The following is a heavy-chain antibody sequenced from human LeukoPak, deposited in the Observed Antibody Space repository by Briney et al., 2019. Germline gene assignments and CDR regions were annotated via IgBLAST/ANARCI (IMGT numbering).Heavy chain of an antibody. D-gene: IGHD1-26*01. CDR1: GYTLTELS. CDR3: ATDSSGSYYFGY. Sequence: ASVKVSCKVSGYTLTELSMHWVRQAPGKGLEWMGGFDPEDGETIYAQKFQGRVTMTEDTSTDTAYMELSSLRSEDTAVYYCATDSSGSYYFGYWGQGTLVTVSS. CDR2: FDPEDGET. J-gene: IGHJ4*02. V-gene: IGHV1-24*01.